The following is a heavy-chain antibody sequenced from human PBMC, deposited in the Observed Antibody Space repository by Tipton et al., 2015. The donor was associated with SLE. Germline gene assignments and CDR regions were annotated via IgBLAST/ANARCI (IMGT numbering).Heavy chain of an antibody. CDR1: GFTFSTYW. J-gene: IGHJ4*02. Sequence: AVSGFTFSTYWMSWVRQAPGKGLEWVANIKQDGGEQNYVDSVKGRLIISRDNAKNALYLQMNNLRAEDTAVYYCAREGGSYYPSYYLDYWGQGTLVTVSS. D-gene: IGHD1-26*01. V-gene: IGHV3-7*01. CDR2: IKQDGGEQ. CDR3: AREGGSYYPSYYLDY.